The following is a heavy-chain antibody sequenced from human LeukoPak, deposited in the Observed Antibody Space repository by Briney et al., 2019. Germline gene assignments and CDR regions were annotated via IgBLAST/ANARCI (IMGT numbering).Heavy chain of an antibody. J-gene: IGHJ6*02. Sequence: PGGSLRLSCAASGFTFSSYAMHWVRQAPGKGLEWVAVISYDGSNKYYADSVKGRFTISRDNSKNTLYLQMNSLRAEDTAVYYCARKRSRLQEHYYYGMDVWGQGTTVTVSS. CDR1: GFTFSSYA. D-gene: IGHD4-11*01. CDR3: ARKRSRLQEHYYYGMDV. V-gene: IGHV3-30-3*01. CDR2: ISYDGSNK.